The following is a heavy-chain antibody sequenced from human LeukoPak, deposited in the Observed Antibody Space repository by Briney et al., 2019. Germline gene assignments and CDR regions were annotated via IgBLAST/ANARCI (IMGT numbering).Heavy chain of an antibody. CDR3: ARGHVISSGWPSRIGY. J-gene: IGHJ4*02. D-gene: IGHD6-19*01. CDR2: ISTYNSNT. CDR1: GYTFTRYS. V-gene: IGHV1-18*01. Sequence: ASVTVSCKASGYTFTRYSISWVRQAPGQGLEWMGWISTYNSNTNYAQKVRGRVTMTTDTSTSTAYLELRSLRSDDTAVYYCARGHVISSGWPSRIGYWGQGTLVTVSS.